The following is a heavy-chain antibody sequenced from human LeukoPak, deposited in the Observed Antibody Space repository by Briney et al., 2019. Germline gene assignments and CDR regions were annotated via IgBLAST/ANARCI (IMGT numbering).Heavy chain of an antibody. V-gene: IGHV3-53*01. CDR3: ARGYSSSWVALDY. J-gene: IGHJ4*02. CDR2: IYSGGIT. CDR1: GFTVSSNY. D-gene: IGHD6-13*01. Sequence: GGSLRLSCAASGFTVSSNYMNWVRQAPGKGLEWVSVIYSGGITYYADSVKGRFTISRDNSKNTLYLQMNSLRAEDTALYYCARGYSSSWVALDYWGQGTLVTVSS.